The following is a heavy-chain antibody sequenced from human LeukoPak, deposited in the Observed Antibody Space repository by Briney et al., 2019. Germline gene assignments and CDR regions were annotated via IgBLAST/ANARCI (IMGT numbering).Heavy chain of an antibody. Sequence: GGSLRLSCAASGFTFSSYAMHWVRQAPGKGLEWVAVISYDGSNKYYADSVKGRFTISRDNSKNTLYLQMNSLRAEDTAVYYCAGLHSSPRPYYFDYWGRGTLVTVSS. J-gene: IGHJ4*02. V-gene: IGHV3-30-3*01. CDR1: GFTFSSYA. CDR2: ISYDGSNK. D-gene: IGHD6-13*01. CDR3: AGLHSSPRPYYFDY.